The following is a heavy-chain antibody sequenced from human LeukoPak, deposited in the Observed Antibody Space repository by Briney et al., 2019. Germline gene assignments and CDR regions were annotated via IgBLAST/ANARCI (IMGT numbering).Heavy chain of an antibody. CDR1: GGSISSGSYY. CDR3: ARDTAMVSLDY. J-gene: IGHJ4*02. D-gene: IGHD5-18*01. Sequence: SQTLSLTCTVSGGSISSGSYYWSWIRQPAGKGLEWMGRIYTSGSTNYNPSLKSRVTISVDTSKNQFSLKLSSVTAADTAVYYCARDTAMVSLDYWGQGTVVTVSS. CDR2: IYTSGST. V-gene: IGHV4-61*02.